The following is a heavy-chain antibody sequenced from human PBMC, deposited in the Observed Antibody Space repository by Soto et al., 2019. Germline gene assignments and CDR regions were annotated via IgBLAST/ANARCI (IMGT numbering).Heavy chain of an antibody. D-gene: IGHD3-9*01. J-gene: IGHJ3*02. CDR1: GFTFSDYY. CDR3: ARDADILTGSDAFDI. CDR2: IGSSSSYT. Sequence: QVQLVESGGGLVKPGGSLRLSCAASGFTFSDYYMSWIRQAPGKGLEWVSYIGSSSSYTNYADSVKGRFTISRDNAKNSLYLQMSSLRAEDTAVYYWARDADILTGSDAFDIWGQGTMVTVSS. V-gene: IGHV3-11*05.